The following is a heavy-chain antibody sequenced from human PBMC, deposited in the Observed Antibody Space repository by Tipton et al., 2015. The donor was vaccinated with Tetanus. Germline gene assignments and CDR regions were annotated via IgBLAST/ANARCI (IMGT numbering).Heavy chain of an antibody. J-gene: IGHJ6*04. CDR2: FFYSGST. Sequence: LRLSCTVSGGSVSSGSYYWSWIRQPPGKGLEWIGYFFYSGSTNYNPSLKSRVSMAVGTSKNQFSLQLRSVTAADTAVYYCARGDGYHSYYHMDVWGRGTTVTVSS. CDR3: ARGDGYHSYYHMDV. D-gene: IGHD1-26*01. CDR1: GGSVSSGSYY. V-gene: IGHV4-61*01.